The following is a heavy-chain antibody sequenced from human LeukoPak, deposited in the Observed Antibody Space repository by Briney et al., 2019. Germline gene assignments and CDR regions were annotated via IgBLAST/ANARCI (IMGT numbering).Heavy chain of an antibody. V-gene: IGHV4-61*02. CDR2: IYTSGST. J-gene: IGHJ6*03. CDR3: ARESGIAAAGNYYYMDV. D-gene: IGHD6-13*01. Sequence: SETLSLTCTVSGGSISSGDYYWSWIRQPAGKGLEWIGRIYTSGSTNYNPSLKSRVTMSVDTSKNQFSLKLSSVTAADTAVYYCARESGIAAAGNYYYMDVWGKGTTVTVSS. CDR1: GGSISSGDYY.